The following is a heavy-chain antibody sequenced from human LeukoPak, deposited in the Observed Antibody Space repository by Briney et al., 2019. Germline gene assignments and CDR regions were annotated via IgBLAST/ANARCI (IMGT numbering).Heavy chain of an antibody. CDR3: ARAVTRWDVVVPAAISGNWFDP. D-gene: IGHD2-2*02. Sequence: PSETLSLTCTVSGGSISSYYWSWIRQPVGKGLEWIGRIYTSGSTYYNPSLKSRVTMSVDTSKNQFSLKLSSVTAADTAVYYCARAVTRWDVVVPAAISGNWFDPWGQGTLVTVSS. CDR1: GGSISSYY. J-gene: IGHJ5*02. CDR2: IYTSGST. V-gene: IGHV4-4*07.